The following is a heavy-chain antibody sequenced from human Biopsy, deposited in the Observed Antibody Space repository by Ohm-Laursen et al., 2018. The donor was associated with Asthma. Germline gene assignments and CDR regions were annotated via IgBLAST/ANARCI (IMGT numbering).Heavy chain of an antibody. CDR3: ASDFPKDYVRYNFQF. CDR1: GYSLTDLS. V-gene: IGHV1-24*01. J-gene: IGHJ4*02. D-gene: IGHD4-17*01. Sequence: ASVKVSCKISGYSLTDLSMHWVRQAPGQGLEWMGGHDHEEGGTVNARRFQGRVTMTEDTSTDTAYMELSSLSSDDTAMYYCASDFPKDYVRYNFQFWGQGTLVTVSS. CDR2: HDHEEGGT.